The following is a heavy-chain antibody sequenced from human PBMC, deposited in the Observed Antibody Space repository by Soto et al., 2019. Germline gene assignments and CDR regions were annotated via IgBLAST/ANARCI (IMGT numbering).Heavy chain of an antibody. CDR1: GGPLISYA. V-gene: IGHV1-69*01. J-gene: IGHJ4*02. CDR3: ASGGKPIVVAMDY. CDR2: IIPIFGTA. Sequence: GXSVKVSIKASGGPLISYAIIWVRQAPGQGLEWMGGIIPIFGTANYAQKFQGRVTITADESTSTAYMELSSLRSEDTAVYYCASGGKPIVVAMDYWGQGTLVTVSS. D-gene: IGHD2-2*01.